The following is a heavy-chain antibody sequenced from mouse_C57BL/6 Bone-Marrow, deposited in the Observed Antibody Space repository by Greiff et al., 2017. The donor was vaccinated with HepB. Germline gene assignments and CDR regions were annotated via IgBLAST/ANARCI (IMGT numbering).Heavy chain of an antibody. D-gene: IGHD2-3*01. J-gene: IGHJ2*01. Sequence: VQLKQSGAELVRPGASVKLSCTASGFNIKDDYMHWVKQRPEQGLEWIGWIDPENGDTEYASKFQGKATITADTSSNTAYLQLSSLISEDTAVYYCTTDDGYSGYWGQGTTLTVSS. CDR3: TTDDGYSGY. CDR1: GFNIKDDY. V-gene: IGHV14-4*01. CDR2: IDPENGDT.